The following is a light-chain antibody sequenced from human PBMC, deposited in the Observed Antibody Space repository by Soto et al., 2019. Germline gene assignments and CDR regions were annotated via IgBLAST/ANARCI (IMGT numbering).Light chain of an antibody. CDR2: EGS. V-gene: IGLV2-23*01. CDR1: SSDVGSYNL. CDR3: CSYAGSSNVV. J-gene: IGLJ2*01. Sequence: QSVLTQPASVSGSPGQSITISCTGTSSDVGSYNLVSWYQQHPGKAPKLMIYEGSKRPSGVSNRFSGSKSGNTASLTISGLQDEDEADYYCCSYAGSSNVVFGGGIKLTVL.